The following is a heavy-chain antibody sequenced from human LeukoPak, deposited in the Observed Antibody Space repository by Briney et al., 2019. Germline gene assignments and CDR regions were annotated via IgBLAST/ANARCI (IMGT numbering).Heavy chain of an antibody. CDR3: ATYKGYCSGTSCSGAFDI. J-gene: IGHJ3*02. D-gene: IGHD2-15*01. Sequence: GGSLRLSCAASGFTFSSYGMNWVRQAPGKGLEWVAIIWYDGSNKYYADSVKGRFTISRDNSKNTLYLQMNSLRAEDTAVYYCATYKGYCSGTSCSGAFDIWGQGTMVTVSS. CDR2: IWYDGSNK. CDR1: GFTFSSYG. V-gene: IGHV3-33*01.